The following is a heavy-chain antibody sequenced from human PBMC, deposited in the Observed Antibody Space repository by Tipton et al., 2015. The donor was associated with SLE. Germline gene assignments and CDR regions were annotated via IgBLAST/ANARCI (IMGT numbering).Heavy chain of an antibody. Sequence: QLVQSGAEVQKPGASVNIFCKASGYTFSTYPISWIRQAPGQGLEWMGWIDPYNGDTNYSQKFLDRVTMTTDTSTDTAYMELRSLRYDDTAVYYCARDYYGDYPYWGQGTLVTVSS. J-gene: IGHJ4*02. CDR1: GYTFSTYP. D-gene: IGHD4-17*01. V-gene: IGHV1-18*01. CDR3: ARDYYGDYPY. CDR2: IDPYNGDT.